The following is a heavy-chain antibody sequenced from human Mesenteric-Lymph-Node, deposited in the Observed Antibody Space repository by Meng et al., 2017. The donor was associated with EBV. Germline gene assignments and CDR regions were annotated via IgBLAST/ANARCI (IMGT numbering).Heavy chain of an antibody. J-gene: IGHJ4*02. CDR3: ARGGGSGSGSPFDY. V-gene: IGHV1-2*06. Sequence: VPLVQCGAEVKKPGASVKVSCQASGYTFIAYYIDWVRQAPGQRLEYLGRINPHTGATNYALNFLGRVTMTRDTSTNTAYLDLNSLRSDDTAVYYCARGGGSGSGSPFDYWGQGTLVTVSS. CDR2: INPHTGAT. D-gene: IGHD3-10*01. CDR1: GYTFIAYY.